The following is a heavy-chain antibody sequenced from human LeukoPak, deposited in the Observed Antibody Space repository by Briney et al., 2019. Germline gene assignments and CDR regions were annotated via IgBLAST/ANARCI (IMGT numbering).Heavy chain of an antibody. Sequence: SETLSLTCTVSGGSISSSTYYWGWIRQAPGKGLEGIGSFLYSGSTSYNPSLKSRITMSVATFSKQFSLKLMSVTAADTAVYYCASGTSTYYELYFWGQGTLVTVSS. CDR2: FLYSGST. D-gene: IGHD3-3*01. V-gene: IGHV4-39*01. J-gene: IGHJ4*02. CDR1: GGSISSSTYY. CDR3: ASGTSTYYELYF.